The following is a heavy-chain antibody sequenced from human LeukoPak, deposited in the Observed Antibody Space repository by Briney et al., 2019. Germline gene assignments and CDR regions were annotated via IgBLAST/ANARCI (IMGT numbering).Heavy chain of an antibody. D-gene: IGHD2-21*01. Sequence: GGSLRLSCAASGFTFSSYWMSWVRQAPGKGLEWVANIKQDGSEKYYVDSVKGRFTISRDNAKNTLYLQMDSLRGEDTAVYYCAKDFRIGYSAHFDYWGQGALVTVSS. CDR3: AKDFRIGYSAHFDY. V-gene: IGHV3-7*03. CDR1: GFTFSSYW. CDR2: IKQDGSEK. J-gene: IGHJ4*02.